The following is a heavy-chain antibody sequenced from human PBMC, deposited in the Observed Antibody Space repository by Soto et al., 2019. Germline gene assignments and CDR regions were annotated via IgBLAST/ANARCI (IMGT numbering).Heavy chain of an antibody. J-gene: IGHJ4*01. CDR1: WFTFINYA. D-gene: IGHD2-21*01. CDR3: ARIGSVSANFDF. Sequence: VRSLRLSYAASWFTFINYAMARVRKAPGKGLEWVSSVCDTGGCTYYADSVQGRFTFSRDNSKNTMLLQMNSLRAEDTAVYYCARIGSVSANFDFWGLGTLVPVSS. V-gene: IGHV3-23*01. CDR2: VCDTGGCT.